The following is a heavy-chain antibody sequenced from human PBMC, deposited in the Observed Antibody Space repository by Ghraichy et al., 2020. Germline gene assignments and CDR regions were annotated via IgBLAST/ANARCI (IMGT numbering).Heavy chain of an antibody. D-gene: IGHD2-2*02. CDR1: GGSVSSGSYY. CDR3: ARSQAGVVPAAIFKYYYYYMDV. V-gene: IGHV4-61*01. J-gene: IGHJ6*03. CDR2: IYYSGST. Sequence: SETLSLTCTVSGGSVSSGSYYWSWIRQPPGKGLEWIGYIYYSGSTNYNPSLKSRVTISVDTSKNQFSLKLSSVTAADPAVYYCARSQAGVVPAAIFKYYYYYMDVWGKGTTVTVSS.